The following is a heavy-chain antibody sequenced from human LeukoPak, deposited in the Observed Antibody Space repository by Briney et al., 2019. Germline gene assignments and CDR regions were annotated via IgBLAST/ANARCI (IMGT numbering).Heavy chain of an antibody. Sequence: GGSLRLSCAASGFTFSSYAMHWVRQPPGKGLEWVAYIRYDGGMEKYADSVQGRFTISRDNSRNTLSLQMNSLRAEDTAVYYCARDLGVIVHPSDYWGQGTLVTVSS. J-gene: IGHJ4*02. CDR2: IRYDGGME. CDR1: GFTFSSYA. CDR3: ARDLGVIVHPSDY. D-gene: IGHD3-16*02. V-gene: IGHV3-30*02.